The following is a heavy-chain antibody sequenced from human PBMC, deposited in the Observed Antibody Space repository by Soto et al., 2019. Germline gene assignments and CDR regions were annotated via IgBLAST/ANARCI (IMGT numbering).Heavy chain of an antibody. V-gene: IGHV3-23*01. J-gene: IGHJ6*02. CDR2: ISGSGGST. CDR3: ASLGYCISTSCYNYYYYGMDV. D-gene: IGHD2-2*02. CDR1: GFTFSSYA. Sequence: PGGSLRLSCAASGFTFSSYAMSWVRQAPGKGLEWVSAISGSGGSTYYADSVKGRFTISRDNSKNTLYLQMNSLRAEDTAVYYCASLGYCISTSCYNYYYYGMDVWGQGTTVTVSS.